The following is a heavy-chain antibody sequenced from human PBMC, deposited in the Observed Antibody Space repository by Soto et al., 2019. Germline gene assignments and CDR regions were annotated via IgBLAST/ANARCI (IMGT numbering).Heavy chain of an antibody. CDR1: GYTFTSYG. CDR3: ARERYDILTGYYSKHYYYYYWDV. J-gene: IGHJ6*03. CDR2: ISAYNGNT. D-gene: IGHD3-9*01. Sequence: QVQLVQSGAEVKKPGASVKVSCKASGYTFTSYGISWVRQAPGQGLEWMGWISAYNGNTNYAQKLQGRVTMTTDTSTSSAYMELRSLRSDDTAVYYCARERYDILTGYYSKHYYYYYWDVWGKGTTVTVSS. V-gene: IGHV1-18*01.